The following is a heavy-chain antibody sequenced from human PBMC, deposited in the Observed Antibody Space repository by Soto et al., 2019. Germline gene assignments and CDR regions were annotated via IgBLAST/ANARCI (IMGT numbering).Heavy chain of an antibody. J-gene: IGHJ5*02. CDR1: GGSISSGDYY. Sequence: PSETLSLTCTVSGGSISSGDYYWSWIRQPPGKGLEWIGYIYYSGSTYYNPSLKSRVTISVDTSKNQFSLKLSSVTAADTAVYYCARGLPQLATQRSNWFDPWGQGTLVTVSS. V-gene: IGHV4-30-4*01. CDR3: ARGLPQLATQRSNWFDP. CDR2: IYYSGST. D-gene: IGHD6-13*01.